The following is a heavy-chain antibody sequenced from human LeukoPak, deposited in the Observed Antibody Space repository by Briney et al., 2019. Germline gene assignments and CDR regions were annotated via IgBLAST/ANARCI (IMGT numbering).Heavy chain of an antibody. D-gene: IGHD3-10*01. CDR1: GGSFSSYY. CDR3: ARATNYYGSGSYLDV. CDR2: INHSGST. Sequence: SETLSLTCAVYGGSFSSYYWSWIRQPPGKGLEWIGEINHSGSTNYNPSLKSRVTISVDTSKNQFSLKLSSVTAADTAVYYCARATNYYGSGSYLDVWGQGTTVTVSS. V-gene: IGHV4-34*01. J-gene: IGHJ6*02.